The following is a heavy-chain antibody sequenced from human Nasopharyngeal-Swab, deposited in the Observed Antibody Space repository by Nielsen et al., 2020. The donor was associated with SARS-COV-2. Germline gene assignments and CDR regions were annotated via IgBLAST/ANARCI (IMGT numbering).Heavy chain of an antibody. CDR1: GGSISSYY. Sequence: SETLSLTCTVSGGSISSYYWSWIWQPPGKGLEWIGYIYYSGSTNYNPSLKSRVTISVDTSKNQFSLKLSSVTAADTAVYYCARRGRCSGSSCDMDVWGQGTTVTVSS. CDR3: ARRGRCSGSSCDMDV. D-gene: IGHD2-2*01. J-gene: IGHJ6*02. V-gene: IGHV4-59*13. CDR2: IYYSGST.